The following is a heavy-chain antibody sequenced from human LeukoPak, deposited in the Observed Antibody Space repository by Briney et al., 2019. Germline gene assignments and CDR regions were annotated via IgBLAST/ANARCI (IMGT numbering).Heavy chain of an antibody. CDR1: GGSVSSGSYY. J-gene: IGHJ4*02. D-gene: IGHD3-10*01. CDR2: IYYSGST. Sequence: SETLSLTCTVSGGSVSSGSYYWSWIRQPPGKGLEWIGDIYYSGSTNYNPSLKSRVTISVDTSKNQFSLKLSSVTAADTAVYYCARALMVRGVITYYYFDYWGQGTLVTVSS. V-gene: IGHV4-61*01. CDR3: ARALMVRGVITYYYFDY.